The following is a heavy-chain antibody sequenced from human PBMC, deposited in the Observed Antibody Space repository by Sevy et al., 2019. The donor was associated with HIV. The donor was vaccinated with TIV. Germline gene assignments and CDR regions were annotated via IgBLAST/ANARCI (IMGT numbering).Heavy chain of an antibody. J-gene: IGHJ5*02. CDR2: IKQDGSDK. CDR1: GFTFSSYW. Sequence: GGSLRLSCAASGFTFSSYWMSWARQAPGKGLEWVANIKQDGSDKYYVDSVKGRFTISRDNAKNSLYLQMNSLRVEDTAVYYCASPGTKGFDPWGQGTLVTVSS. CDR3: ASPGTKGFDP. D-gene: IGHD2-8*01. V-gene: IGHV3-7*03.